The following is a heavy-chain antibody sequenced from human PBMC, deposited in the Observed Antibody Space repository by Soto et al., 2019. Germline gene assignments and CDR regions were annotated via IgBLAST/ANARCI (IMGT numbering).Heavy chain of an antibody. J-gene: IGHJ4*02. Sequence: SETLSLTCAVYGGSFSGYYWTWIRQPPGKGLEWIGEINRSGSTNYKPSLRGRATISVDTSKNQVSLKVNSVTAADTAVYYCARGRTLITGTSLDYWGQGTLVTV. CDR3: ARGRTLITGTSLDY. CDR1: GGSFSGYY. CDR2: INRSGST. D-gene: IGHD1-20*01. V-gene: IGHV4-34*01.